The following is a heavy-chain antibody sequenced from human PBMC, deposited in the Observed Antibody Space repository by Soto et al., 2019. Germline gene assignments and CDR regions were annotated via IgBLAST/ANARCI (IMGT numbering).Heavy chain of an antibody. CDR3: ARDPAFEIIGVVIV. V-gene: IGHV3-21*01. D-gene: IGHD3-3*01. CDR1: GFPLSTFT. Sequence: GGSLRLSCTASGFPLSTFTMNWVRQAPGKGLEWVSSVSSSGLYLHYADSVKGRFTISRDNAKNSLYLQVNSLRAEDTAVYYCARDPAFEIIGVVIVWGQGTLVTVSS. CDR2: VSSSGLYL. J-gene: IGHJ4*02.